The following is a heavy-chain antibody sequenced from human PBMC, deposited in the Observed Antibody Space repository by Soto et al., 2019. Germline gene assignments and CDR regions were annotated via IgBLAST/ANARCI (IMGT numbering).Heavy chain of an antibody. V-gene: IGHV3-30*18. CDR1: GFTFSSYG. CDR3: AKDLGELSYFDY. J-gene: IGHJ4*02. Sequence: QVQLVESGGGVVQPGRSLRLSCAASGFTFSSYGMHGVRQAPGKGLEWVAVISYDGSNKYYADSVKGRFTISRDNSKNTLYLQMNSLRAEDTAVYYCAKDLGELSYFDYWGQGTLVTVSS. CDR2: ISYDGSNK. D-gene: IGHD3-16*02.